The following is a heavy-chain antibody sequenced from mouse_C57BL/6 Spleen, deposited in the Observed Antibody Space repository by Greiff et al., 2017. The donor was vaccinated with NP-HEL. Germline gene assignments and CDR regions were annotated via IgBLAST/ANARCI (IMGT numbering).Heavy chain of an antibody. CDR1: GYAFSSSW. J-gene: IGHJ4*01. V-gene: IGHV1-82*01. CDR2: IYPGDGDT. D-gene: IGHD1-1*01. Sequence: QVQLQQSGPELVKPGASVKISCKASGYAFSSSWMNWVKQRPGKGLEWIGRIYPGDGDTNYNGKFKGKATLTADKSSSTAYMQLSGQTSEDSAVYFCAREALYYYGSSRGAMDYWGQVTSVTVSS. CDR3: AREALYYYGSSRGAMDY.